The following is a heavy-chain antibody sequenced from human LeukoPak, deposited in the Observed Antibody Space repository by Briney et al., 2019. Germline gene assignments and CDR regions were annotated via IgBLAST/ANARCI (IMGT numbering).Heavy chain of an antibody. D-gene: IGHD5-18*01. V-gene: IGHV5-51*01. CDR3: ARLPETAMVNGAFDI. CDR2: IYPGDSDT. Sequence: GESLKISCKSSGYRFTNYWIGWVRQMPVKGLEWMGIIYPGDSDTRYSPSFQGQVTISADKSISTAYLQWSSLKASDTAMYYCARLPETAMVNGAFDIWGQGTMVTVSS. CDR1: GYRFTNYW. J-gene: IGHJ3*02.